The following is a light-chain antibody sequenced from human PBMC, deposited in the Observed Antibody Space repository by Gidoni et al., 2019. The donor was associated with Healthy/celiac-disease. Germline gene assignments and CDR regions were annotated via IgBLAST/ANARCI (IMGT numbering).Light chain of an antibody. V-gene: IGKV4-1*01. CDR2: WAS. Sequence: DLVMTQSPDSLAVSLGERATINCKSSQSVLYSSNNKTCLAWYQQKPGQPPKLLIYWASTREAGFPDRCSGSGSGTDFTLTISSMQAEDVAVYYCQQYYSTPFTFGPXTKVDIK. J-gene: IGKJ3*01. CDR3: QQYYSTPFT. CDR1: QSVLYSSNNKTC.